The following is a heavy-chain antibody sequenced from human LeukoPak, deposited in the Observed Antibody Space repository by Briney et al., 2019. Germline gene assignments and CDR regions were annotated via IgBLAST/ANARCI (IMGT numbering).Heavy chain of an antibody. CDR1: GGSISSSSYY. D-gene: IGHD5-18*01. CDR3: ARWDGVDTAMDY. Sequence: KSSETLSLTCTVSGGSISSSSYYWGWIRQPPGKGLEWIGSIYYSGSTYYNPSLKSRVTISVDTSKNQFSLRLSSVTAADTAVYYCARWDGVDTAMDYWGQGTLVIVSS. V-gene: IGHV4-39*07. J-gene: IGHJ4*02. CDR2: IYYSGST.